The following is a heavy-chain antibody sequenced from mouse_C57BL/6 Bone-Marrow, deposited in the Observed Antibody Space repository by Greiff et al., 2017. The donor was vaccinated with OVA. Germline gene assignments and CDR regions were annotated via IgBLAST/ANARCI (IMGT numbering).Heavy chain of an antibody. Sequence: VQLKECGGGLVKPGGSLKLSCAASGFTFSSYAMSWVRQTPEKRLEWVATISDGGSYTYYPDNVKGRFTISRDNAKNNLYLQMSHLKSEDTAMYYCAIYDYDWFAYWGQGTLVTVSA. CDR3: AIYDYDWFAY. J-gene: IGHJ3*01. D-gene: IGHD2-4*01. CDR1: GFTFSSYA. CDR2: ISDGGSYT. V-gene: IGHV5-4*01.